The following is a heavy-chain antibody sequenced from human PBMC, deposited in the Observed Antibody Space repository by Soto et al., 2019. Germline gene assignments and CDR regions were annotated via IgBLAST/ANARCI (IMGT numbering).Heavy chain of an antibody. CDR3: AKGLLNYDSSGHKPNSYYYYGMDV. Sequence: EVQLLESGGSLVQPGGSLRLSCAASGFTFSSYAMSWVRQAPGKGLEWVSAISGSGGSTYYADSVKGRFTISRDNSKNTLYLQMNSLRAEDTAVYYCAKGLLNYDSSGHKPNSYYYYGMDVWGQGTTVTVSS. J-gene: IGHJ6*02. CDR1: GFTFSSYA. V-gene: IGHV3-23*01. D-gene: IGHD3-22*01. CDR2: ISGSGGST.